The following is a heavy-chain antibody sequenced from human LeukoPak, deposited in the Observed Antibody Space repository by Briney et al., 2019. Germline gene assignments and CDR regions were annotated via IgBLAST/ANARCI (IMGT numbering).Heavy chain of an antibody. V-gene: IGHV3-30*18. J-gene: IGHJ4*02. D-gene: IGHD2-2*01. CDR3: AKDRSQERYCSSTSCHAVLN. CDR1: GFTFSSYD. CDR2: ISSDENNK. Sequence: GGSLRLSCAASGFTFSSYDMHWVRQAPGKGLEWVSVISSDENNKYYADSVKGRFTISRDNSKNTLYLQMSSLRAEDTAVYYCAKDRSQERYCSSTSCHAVLNWGQGTLVTVSS.